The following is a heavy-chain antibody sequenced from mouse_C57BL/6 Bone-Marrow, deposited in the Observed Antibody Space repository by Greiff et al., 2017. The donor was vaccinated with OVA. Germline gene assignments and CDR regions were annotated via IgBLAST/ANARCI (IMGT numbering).Heavy chain of an antibody. CDR1: GFNIKDDY. V-gene: IGHV14-4*01. D-gene: IGHD1-1*01. CDR3: TTWGTTVVAPYAMDY. CDR2: IDPENGDT. Sequence: EVKLMESGAELVRPGASVKLSCTASGFNIKDDYMHWVKQRPEQGLEWIGWIDPENGDTEYASKFQGKATITADTSSNTAYLQLSSLTSEDTAVYYCTTWGTTVVAPYAMDYWGQGTSVTVSS. J-gene: IGHJ4*01.